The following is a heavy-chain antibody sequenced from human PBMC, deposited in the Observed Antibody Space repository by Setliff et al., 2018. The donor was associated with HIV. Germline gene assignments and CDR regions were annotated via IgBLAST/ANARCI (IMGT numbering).Heavy chain of an antibody. V-gene: IGHV3-30*04. Sequence: GESLKISCATSGFAFSNYIMHWVRQAPGKGLEWLAVTSFRGTSEYYAGSVKGRFTISTDNSRGTMYLQMDSLRPEDTAVYYCARETPDYNDSPCGFDFWGQGTMVTV. J-gene: IGHJ3*01. CDR2: TSFRGTSE. CDR3: ARETPDYNDSPCGFDF. D-gene: IGHD4-17*01. CDR1: GFAFSNYI.